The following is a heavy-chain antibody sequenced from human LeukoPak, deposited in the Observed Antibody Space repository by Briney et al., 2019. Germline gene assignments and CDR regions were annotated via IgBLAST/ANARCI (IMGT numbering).Heavy chain of an antibody. D-gene: IGHD2-2*01. V-gene: IGHV4-31*03. Sequence: SQTLSLTCTVSGGSISSGGYYWSWIRQHPGKGLEWIGDIYYSGSTYYNPSLKSRVTISVDTSKNQFSLKLSSVTAANTAVYYCARGGSTDPYYYGMDVWGQGTTVTVSS. CDR1: GGSISSGGYY. CDR2: IYYSGST. J-gene: IGHJ6*02. CDR3: ARGGSTDPYYYGMDV.